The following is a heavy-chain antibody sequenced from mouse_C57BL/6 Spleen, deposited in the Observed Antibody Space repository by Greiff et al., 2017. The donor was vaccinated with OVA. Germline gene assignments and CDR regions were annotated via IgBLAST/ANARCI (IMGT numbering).Heavy chain of an antibody. D-gene: IGHD1-1*01. CDR3: ATSITTNGAMDY. J-gene: IGHJ4*01. V-gene: IGHV1-55*01. CDR2: IYPGSGST. Sequence: VKLQQPGAELVKPGASVKMSCKASGYTFTSYWITWVKQRPGQGLEWIGDIYPGSGSTNYNEKFKSKATLTVDTSSSTAYMQLSSLTSEDSAVYYCATSITTNGAMDYWGQGTSVTVSS. CDR1: GYTFTSYW.